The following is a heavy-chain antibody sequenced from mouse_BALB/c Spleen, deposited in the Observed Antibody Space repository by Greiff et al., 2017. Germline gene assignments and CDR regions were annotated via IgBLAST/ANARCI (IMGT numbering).Heavy chain of an antibody. J-gene: IGHJ3*01. Sequence: DVQLQESGGGLVQPKGSLKLSCAASGFTFNTYAMNWVRQAPGKGLEWVARIRSKSNNYATYYADSVKDRFTISSDDSQSMLYLQMNNLKTEDTAMYYCVRQYDYGEAWFAYWGQGTLVTVSA. CDR1: GFTFNTYA. CDR3: VRQYDYGEAWFAY. D-gene: IGHD2-4*01. CDR2: IRSKSNNYAT. V-gene: IGHV10-1*02.